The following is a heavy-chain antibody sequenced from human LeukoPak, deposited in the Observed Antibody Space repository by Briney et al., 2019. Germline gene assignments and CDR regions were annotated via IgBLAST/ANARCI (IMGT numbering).Heavy chain of an antibody. Sequence: GGSLRLSCAASGFTFSSYAMTWVRQAPGKGLEWVSSISGSGGIAHYADFVRGGFTISRDNSKNTLYLQVNSLGAEDTALYYCAKLLKGYYDSSGYLDAFDIWGQGTMVTVS. D-gene: IGHD3-22*01. V-gene: IGHV3-23*01. J-gene: IGHJ3*02. CDR1: GFTFSSYA. CDR3: AKLLKGYYDSSGYLDAFDI. CDR2: ISGSGGIA.